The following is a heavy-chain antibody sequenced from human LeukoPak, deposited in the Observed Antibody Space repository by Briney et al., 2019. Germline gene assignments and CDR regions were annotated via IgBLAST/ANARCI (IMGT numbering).Heavy chain of an antibody. D-gene: IGHD6-19*01. CDR1: GGSISSGDYY. Sequence: SQTLSLTCTVSGGSISSGDYYWSWIRQPPGKGLEWIGYISYSGNTYYNPSLKSRVTISVDTSKNQFSLKLSSVTAADTAVYYCARSTRGWLYYFDYWGQGTLVTVSS. J-gene: IGHJ4*02. CDR3: ARSTRGWLYYFDY. CDR2: ISYSGNT. V-gene: IGHV4-30-4*08.